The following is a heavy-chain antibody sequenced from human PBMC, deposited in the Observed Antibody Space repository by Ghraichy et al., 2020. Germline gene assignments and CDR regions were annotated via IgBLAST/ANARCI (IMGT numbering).Heavy chain of an antibody. CDR2: ISYNGRT. D-gene: IGHD3-10*01. CDR1: GGSISNYH. J-gene: IGHJ4*02. V-gene: IGHV4-59*01. CDR3: ARDGLYGSVNYYNKFDY. Sequence: SETLSLTCTVSGGSISNYHWSWIRQPPGKGLEWIGYISYNGRTNYDPSLKSRVTISIDMSKNQFSLELNSVTAADTAVYYCARDGLYGSVNYYNKFDYWGQGTLVTVSS.